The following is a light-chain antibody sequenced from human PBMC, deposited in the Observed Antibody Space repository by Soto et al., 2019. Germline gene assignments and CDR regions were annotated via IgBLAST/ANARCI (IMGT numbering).Light chain of an antibody. CDR1: RTIAGY. Sequence: IQMTQKKSSLSASVGDRVTITCRASRTIAGYVNWYQQRPGEAPNLLIYAASSLQSGVPSRFRGSGSGTDFTLTINSLQPEDFATFYCQQTYSTPRPFG. CDR2: AAS. CDR3: QQTYSTPRP. V-gene: IGKV1-39*01. J-gene: IGKJ2*01.